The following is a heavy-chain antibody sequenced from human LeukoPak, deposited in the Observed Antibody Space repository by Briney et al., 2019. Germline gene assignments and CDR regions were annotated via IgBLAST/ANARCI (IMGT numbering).Heavy chain of an antibody. Sequence: PSETLSLTCTVSGGSISSHFWSWTRQPPGKGLEWIGYIYYSGHTTYNPSLKIRVTISVDTSKNQFSLKLSSVTAADTAVYYCAGLAKNAFDIWGQGTKVTVSS. V-gene: IGHV4-59*11. CDR3: AGLAKNAFDI. CDR1: GGSISSHF. CDR2: IYYSGHT. J-gene: IGHJ3*02.